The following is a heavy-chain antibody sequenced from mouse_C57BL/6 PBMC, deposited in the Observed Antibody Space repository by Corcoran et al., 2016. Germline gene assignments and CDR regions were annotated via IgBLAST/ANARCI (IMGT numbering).Heavy chain of an antibody. CDR1: GYTFTTYG. D-gene: IGHD2-4*01. J-gene: IGHJ1*03. CDR2: INTYSGVP. Sequence: QIQLVQSGPELKKPGETVKISCKASGYTFTTYGMSWVKQAPGKGLKWMGWINTYSGVPTYADDFKGRFAFSLETSASTAYLQINNLKNEDTATYFCARNYDYSYWYFDVWGTGTTVTVSS. V-gene: IGHV9-3*01. CDR3: ARNYDYSYWYFDV.